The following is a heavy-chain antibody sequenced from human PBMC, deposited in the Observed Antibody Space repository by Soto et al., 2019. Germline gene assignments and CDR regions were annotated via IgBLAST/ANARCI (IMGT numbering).Heavy chain of an antibody. J-gene: IGHJ6*02. Sequence: QVQLVQSGAEVKKPGASVKVSCKASGYIFTSYGFSWVRQAPGDGLEWMGWISGYTGNPEYGQKFQDRVTMTTNTSTRTAYLELRSLRSDDTAVYYCARVPHNFNWVPYGLDMWGQGTTVTVSS. D-gene: IGHD3-9*01. CDR1: GYIFTSYG. V-gene: IGHV1-18*04. CDR3: ARVPHNFNWVPYGLDM. CDR2: ISGYTGNP.